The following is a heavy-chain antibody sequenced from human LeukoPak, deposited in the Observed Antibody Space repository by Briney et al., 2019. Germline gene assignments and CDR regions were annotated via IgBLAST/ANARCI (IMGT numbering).Heavy chain of an antibody. CDR3: ARGLGVNSGYYVDY. CDR1: GYTFTSYD. J-gene: IGHJ4*02. Sequence: ASVKVSCKASGYTFTSYDINWVRQATGQGLEWMGWTNPNSANTGYALKFQGRVTMTRNTSISTAYMELSSLTSEDTAVYYCARGLGVNSGYYVDYWGQGTLVTVSS. V-gene: IGHV1-8*01. CDR2: TNPNSANT. D-gene: IGHD3-22*01.